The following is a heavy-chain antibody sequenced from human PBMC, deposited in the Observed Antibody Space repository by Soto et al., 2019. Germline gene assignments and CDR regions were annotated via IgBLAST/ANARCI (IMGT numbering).Heavy chain of an antibody. Sequence: QVQLVQSAAEVRKPGASVKVSCKASGYTLTNYAISWVRQAPGQGHEWMGWINTYNGNSNYAQKFQGRVTMTTDTSTNTAYMELRSLTSGDTAVYYCARDCTGGSCFCIYWGQGTLVTVSS. CDR1: GYTLTNYA. D-gene: IGHD2-15*01. CDR2: INTYNGNS. CDR3: ARDCTGGSCFCIY. J-gene: IGHJ4*02. V-gene: IGHV1-18*01.